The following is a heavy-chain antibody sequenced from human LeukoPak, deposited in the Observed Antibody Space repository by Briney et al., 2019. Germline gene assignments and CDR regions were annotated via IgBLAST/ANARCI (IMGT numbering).Heavy chain of an antibody. Sequence: GASVKVSCKASGYTFTGYYMHWVRQAPGQGLEWMGWINPNSGGTNYAQKFQGRVTMTRDTSISTAYMELSRLRSDDTAVYYCARPRRSQYDFWSGPDPRRGFDPWGQGTLVTVSS. V-gene: IGHV1-2*02. CDR2: INPNSGGT. J-gene: IGHJ5*02. D-gene: IGHD3-3*01. CDR1: GYTFTGYY. CDR3: ARPRRSQYDFWSGPDPRRGFDP.